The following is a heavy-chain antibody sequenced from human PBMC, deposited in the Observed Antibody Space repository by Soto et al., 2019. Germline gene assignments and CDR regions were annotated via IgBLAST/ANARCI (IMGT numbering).Heavy chain of an antibody. Sequence: PGGSLRLSCAASGFTFSTYAMSWVRQAPGKGLEWVSSIGGSGDVTHYADSVKGRVTISRDNSRNTLYLHMNNLRAEDTAVYFCAKYLEPTRPYLDYWGQGTLVTVSS. J-gene: IGHJ4*02. V-gene: IGHV3-23*01. CDR3: AKYLEPTRPYLDY. CDR1: GFTFSTYA. CDR2: IGGSGDVT. D-gene: IGHD6-6*01.